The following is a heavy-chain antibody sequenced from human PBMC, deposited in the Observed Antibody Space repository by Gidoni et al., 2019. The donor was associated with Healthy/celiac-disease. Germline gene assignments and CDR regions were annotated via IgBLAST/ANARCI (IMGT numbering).Heavy chain of an antibody. D-gene: IGHD2-15*01. CDR3: ARVIGWIDY. Sequence: QVQLVESGGGVVQPGRSLRLSCAASGFTFSSYGMHWVRQAPGQGLECVAVIWYDGSNKYYADSVKGRFTISRDNSKSTLYLQMNSLRAEDTAVYYCARVIGWIDYWGQGTLVTVSS. CDR2: IWYDGSNK. CDR1: GFTFSSYG. J-gene: IGHJ4*02. V-gene: IGHV3-33*01.